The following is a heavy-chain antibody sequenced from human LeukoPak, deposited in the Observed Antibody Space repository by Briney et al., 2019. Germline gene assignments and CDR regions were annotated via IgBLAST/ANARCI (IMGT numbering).Heavy chain of an antibody. CDR2: IWYDGSNK. D-gene: IGHD3-10*01. CDR1: GFIFSNYA. CDR3: ARDSANAFDI. J-gene: IGHJ3*02. V-gene: IGHV3-33*01. Sequence: GRSLRLSCAASGFIFSNYAMHWVRQAPGKGLEWVALIWYDGSNKYYADSVKGRFTISRDNSKNTLYLQMNSLRAEDTAVYYCARDSANAFDIWGQGTMVTVSS.